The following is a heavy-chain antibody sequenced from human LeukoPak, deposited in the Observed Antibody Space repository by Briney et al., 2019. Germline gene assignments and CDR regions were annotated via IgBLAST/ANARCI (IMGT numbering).Heavy chain of an antibody. D-gene: IGHD2-15*01. CDR1: GFTFSNYH. Sequence: GGSLRLSCAASGFTFSNYHMNWVRQAPGKGLEWVSYISKSASTTYYADSVKGRFTISRDTARNSVYLQMNSLTAEDTVVYYCARDLVVVPASPHYFDYWGQGTLVTVSS. V-gene: IGHV3-48*01. CDR2: ISKSASTT. CDR3: ARDLVVVPASPHYFDY. J-gene: IGHJ4*02.